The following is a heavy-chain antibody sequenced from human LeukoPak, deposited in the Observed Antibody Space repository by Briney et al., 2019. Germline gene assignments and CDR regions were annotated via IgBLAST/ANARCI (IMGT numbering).Heavy chain of an antibody. Sequence: PSETLSLTCTVSGGSISSYYWSWIRQPPGKGLEWIGYIYYSGSTNYNPSLKSRVTISVDTSKNQFSLKLSSVTAADTALYYCARGYSNGPHYYYYYMDVWGKGTTVTVSS. D-gene: IGHD5-18*01. CDR3: ARGYSNGPHYYYYYMDV. CDR2: IYYSGST. J-gene: IGHJ6*03. CDR1: GGSISSYY. V-gene: IGHV4-59*01.